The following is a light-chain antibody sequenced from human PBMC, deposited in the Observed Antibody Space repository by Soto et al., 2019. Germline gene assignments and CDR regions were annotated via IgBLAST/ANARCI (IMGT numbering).Light chain of an antibody. V-gene: IGKV1-5*03. CDR1: QTISSW. CDR3: QHYNSYSEA. Sequence: DIQITQSHSTLSLYLLDIVSITCRASQTISSWLAWYQQKPGKAPKLLIYKASTLKSGVPSRFSGSGSGTEFTLTISSLQPDDFATYYCQHYNSYSEAFGQGTKVDIK. CDR2: KAS. J-gene: IGKJ1*01.